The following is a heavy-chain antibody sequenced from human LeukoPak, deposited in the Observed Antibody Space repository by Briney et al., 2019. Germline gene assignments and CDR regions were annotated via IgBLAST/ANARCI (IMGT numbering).Heavy chain of an antibody. CDR2: INTDGSST. CDR1: GFTFSSYW. V-gene: IGHV3-74*01. D-gene: IGHD6-19*01. CDR3: ARDRKSSGLPFDY. Sequence: GGSLRLSCAASGFTFSSYWMHWVRQAPGKGLVRVSRINTDGSSTSYADSVKGRFTISRDNAKNTLYLQMNSLRDEDTAVYHCARDRKSSGLPFDYWGQGTLVTVSS. J-gene: IGHJ4*02.